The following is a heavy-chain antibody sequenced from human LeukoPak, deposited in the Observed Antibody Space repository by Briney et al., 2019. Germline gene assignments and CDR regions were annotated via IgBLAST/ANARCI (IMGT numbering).Heavy chain of an antibody. V-gene: IGHV1-69*13. D-gene: IGHD5-18*01. CDR2: IIPIFGTA. CDR1: GGTFSSYA. J-gene: IGHJ4*02. Sequence: SVKVSCKASGGTFSSYAISWVQQAPGQGLEWMGGIIPIFGTANYAQKFQGRVTITADESTSTAYMELSSLRSEDTAVYYCARGPSTESYGLFDYWGQGTLVTVSS. CDR3: ARGPSTESYGLFDY.